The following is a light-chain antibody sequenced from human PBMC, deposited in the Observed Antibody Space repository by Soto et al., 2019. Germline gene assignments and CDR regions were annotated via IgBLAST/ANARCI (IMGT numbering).Light chain of an antibody. V-gene: IGLV1-44*01. Sequence: QSVLTQPPSASGTPGQRVTFSCSGSSSNIGPNNVNWYQQVPGTAPKLLIYSNNQWPSGVPDRFSGSKSGTSASLAISGLQAEDEADYYCAAWDDYLNGWVFGGGTKLTVL. CDR2: SNN. CDR3: AAWDDYLNGWV. J-gene: IGLJ3*02. CDR1: SSNIGPNN.